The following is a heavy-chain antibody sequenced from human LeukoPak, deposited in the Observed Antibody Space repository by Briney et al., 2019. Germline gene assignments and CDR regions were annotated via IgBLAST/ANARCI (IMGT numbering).Heavy chain of an antibody. CDR1: GYTFTGYY. Sequence: ASVKVSCKASGYTFTGYYMHWVRQAPGQGLEWMGIINPSGGSTSYAQKFQGRVTMTRDTSTSTVYMELSSLRSEDTAVYYCLVFLFVRGVIIIDYWGQGTLVTVSS. V-gene: IGHV1-46*01. CDR3: LVFLFVRGVIIIDY. D-gene: IGHD3-10*02. CDR2: INPSGGST. J-gene: IGHJ4*02.